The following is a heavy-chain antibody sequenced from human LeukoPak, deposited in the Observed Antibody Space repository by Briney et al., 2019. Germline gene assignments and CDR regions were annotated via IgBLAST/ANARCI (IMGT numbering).Heavy chain of an antibody. J-gene: IGHJ4*02. CDR3: ARDHVSSGYYSRPYYFDY. D-gene: IGHD3-22*01. CDR1: GFTFSSYA. Sequence: GGSLRLSCAASGFTFSSYAMSWVRQAPGKGLEWVSAISGSGGSTYYADSVKGRFTISRDNSKNTLYLQMNSLRAEDTAVYYCARDHVSSGYYSRPYYFDYWGQGTLVTVSS. CDR2: ISGSGGST. V-gene: IGHV3-23*01.